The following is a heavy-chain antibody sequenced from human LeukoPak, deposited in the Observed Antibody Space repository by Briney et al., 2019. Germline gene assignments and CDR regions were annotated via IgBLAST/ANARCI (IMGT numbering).Heavy chain of an antibody. CDR2: ISSSSSTI. V-gene: IGHV3-48*04. CDR1: GFTFSSYS. CDR3: ASPFYFDQGVGYYYYGMDV. J-gene: IGHJ6*02. D-gene: IGHD3-9*01. Sequence: PGGFLRLSCAASGFTFSSYSKNWVRQAPGKGLEWVSYISSSSSTIYYADSVKGRFTISRDNAKNSLYLQMNSLRAEDTAVYYCASPFYFDQGVGYYYYGMDVWGQGTPVTVSS.